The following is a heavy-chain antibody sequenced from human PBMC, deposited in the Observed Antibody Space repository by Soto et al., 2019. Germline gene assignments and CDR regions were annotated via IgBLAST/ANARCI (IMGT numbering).Heavy chain of an antibody. V-gene: IGHV4-31*03. Sequence: KSSETLSLTCTVSGRSISSGGYYWNWIRQHPGKGLEWIGYTYYSENTYYNPSLNSRITISADTSKNQFSLKLSSVTAADTAVYYCARLSSSGWPIDSWGQGTLVTVSS. CDR1: GRSISSGGYY. CDR2: TYYSENT. D-gene: IGHD6-19*01. J-gene: IGHJ4*02. CDR3: ARLSSSGWPIDS.